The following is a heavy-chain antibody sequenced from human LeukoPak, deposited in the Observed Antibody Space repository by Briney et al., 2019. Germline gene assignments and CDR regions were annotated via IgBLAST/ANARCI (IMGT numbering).Heavy chain of an antibody. CDR3: ARTYDFGRGPPGDAFDN. D-gene: IGHD3-3*01. CDR2: IDARSGIT. J-gene: IGHJ3*02. CDR1: GFTVSSNY. Sequence: GGSLRLSCAASGFTVSSNYMSWVRQAPGKGPEWVSYIDARSGITYYADSVQGRFTISRDDARESVFLQMDGLRIDDTAMYYCARTYDFGRGPPGDAFDNWGPGTWVIVSS. V-gene: IGHV3-48*04.